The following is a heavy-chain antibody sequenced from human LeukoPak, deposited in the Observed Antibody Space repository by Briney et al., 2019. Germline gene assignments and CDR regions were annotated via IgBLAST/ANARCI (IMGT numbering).Heavy chain of an antibody. D-gene: IGHD3-3*01. CDR3: AKDGSGFSVDYYYYMDV. CDR1: GFTFRSYS. V-gene: IGHV3-21*01. CDR2: ISSTSTYI. Sequence: PGGSLRLSCAASGFTFRSYSMNWVRQAPGKGLEWVSAISSTSTYIFYADSVKGRFTISRDNSKNTLYLQMNSLRAEDTAVYYCAKDGSGFSVDYYYYMDVWGKGTTVTISS. J-gene: IGHJ6*03.